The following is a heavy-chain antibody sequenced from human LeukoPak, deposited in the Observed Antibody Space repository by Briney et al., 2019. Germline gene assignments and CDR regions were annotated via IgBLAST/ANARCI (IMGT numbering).Heavy chain of an antibody. D-gene: IGHD6-6*01. CDR3: ARQDSSSYDFDY. J-gene: IGHJ4*02. CDR2: IYYSGST. Sequence: SETLSLTCTVSRGSISSSSYYWGWIRQPPGNGLEWIVSIYYSGSTYYNPSLKSRVTISVDTSKNQFSLKLSSVTAADTAVYYCARQDSSSYDFDYWGQGTLVTVSS. CDR1: RGSISSSSYY. V-gene: IGHV4-39*01.